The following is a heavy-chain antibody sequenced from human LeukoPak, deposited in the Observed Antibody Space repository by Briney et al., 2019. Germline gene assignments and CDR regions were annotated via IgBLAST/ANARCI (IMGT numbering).Heavy chain of an antibody. CDR3: AKERGISYTYEFDY. J-gene: IGHJ4*02. D-gene: IGHD3-16*01. CDR1: GFTFSDYY. CDR2: ISGSGSNT. V-gene: IGHV3-23*01. Sequence: GGSLRLSCAASGFTFSDYYMSWVRQAPGKGLDWVSLISGSGSNTYYTDSVQGRFTISRDNSRNTLYLQMSSLRAEDTAIYYCAKERGISYTYEFDYWGQGALVTVSS.